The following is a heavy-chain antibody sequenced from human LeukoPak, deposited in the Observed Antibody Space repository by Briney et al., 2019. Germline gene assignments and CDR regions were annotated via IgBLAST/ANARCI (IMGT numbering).Heavy chain of an antibody. V-gene: IGHV3-53*01. D-gene: IGHD4-23*01. Sequence: GGSLRLSCAASGFIVSSYYMTWVRQAPGKGLEWVSVISVGGSIHYADSVRGRFTISRDNSKNTLYLQMNSLRAEDTAVYFCARDRYGGSYFDYWGQGILVTVSS. CDR3: ARDRYGGSYFDY. J-gene: IGHJ4*02. CDR2: ISVGGSI. CDR1: GFIVSSYY.